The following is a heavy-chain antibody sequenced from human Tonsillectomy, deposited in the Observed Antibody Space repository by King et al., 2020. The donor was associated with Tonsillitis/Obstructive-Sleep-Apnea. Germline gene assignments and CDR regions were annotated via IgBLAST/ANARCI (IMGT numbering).Heavy chain of an antibody. V-gene: IGHV4-34*01. J-gene: IGHJ6*03. CDR1: GGSFSGYY. Sequence: VQLPQWGAGLLKPSETLSLPCAVYGGSFSGYYWSWIRQPPGKGLEWIGEINHSGSTNYNPSLKSRVTISVDTSKNQYSLKLSSVTAADTAVYYCARGRGGNSNYYYYMDVCGKGTTVTVSS. CDR3: ARGRGGNSNYYYYMDV. CDR2: INHSGST. D-gene: IGHD4-23*01.